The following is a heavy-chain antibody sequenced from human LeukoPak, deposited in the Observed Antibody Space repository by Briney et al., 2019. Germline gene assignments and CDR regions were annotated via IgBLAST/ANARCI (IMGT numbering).Heavy chain of an antibody. CDR2: INGGGDTT. Sequence: GGSLRLSCATSGFTFVSYAMAWVRQAPGKGLEWVSAINGGGDTTYYADSVKGRFTVSRDRSTNTLFLQMSSLRAEDSGMYYCAKALDTYGYMRFDYWGQGTLVTVSS. CDR1: GFTFVSYA. V-gene: IGHV3-23*01. D-gene: IGHD5-24*01. CDR3: AKALDTYGYMRFDY. J-gene: IGHJ4*02.